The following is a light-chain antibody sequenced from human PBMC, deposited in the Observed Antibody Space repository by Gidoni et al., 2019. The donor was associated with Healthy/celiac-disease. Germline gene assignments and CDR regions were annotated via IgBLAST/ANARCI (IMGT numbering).Light chain of an antibody. Sequence: QSVLTQPPSVSGAPGQRLTISCTGSSSNIGAGYDVHWYQKLPGTASKLLIYGNSNRPSGVPDRFSGSKSGTSASLAITGLQAEDEADYYCQSYDSSLSGYVVFGGGTKLTVL. CDR3: QSYDSSLSGYVV. CDR2: GNS. CDR1: SSNIGAGYD. V-gene: IGLV1-40*01. J-gene: IGLJ2*01.